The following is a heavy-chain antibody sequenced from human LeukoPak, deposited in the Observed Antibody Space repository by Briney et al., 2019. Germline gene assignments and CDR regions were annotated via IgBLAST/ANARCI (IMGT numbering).Heavy chain of an antibody. J-gene: IGHJ4*02. Sequence: GGSLRLSCAASGFTFSSYSMNWVRQAPGKGLEWVSSISSSSSYIYYADSVKGRFTISRDNAKNSLYLQMNSLRAEDTAVYYCARDIRGIAARRPDYWGQGTLVTVSS. CDR3: ARDIRGIAARRPDY. CDR1: GFTFSSYS. CDR2: ISSSSSYI. D-gene: IGHD6-6*01. V-gene: IGHV3-21*01.